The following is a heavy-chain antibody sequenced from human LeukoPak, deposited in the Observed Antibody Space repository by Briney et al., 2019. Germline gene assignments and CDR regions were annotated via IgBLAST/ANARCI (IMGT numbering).Heavy chain of an antibody. CDR3: AKDRGYGVPSDY. CDR1: GITVSNNY. D-gene: IGHD4-17*01. CDR2: ISSGGST. J-gene: IGHJ4*02. V-gene: IGHV3-66*01. Sequence: PGGSLRLSCAASGITVSNNYMSWVRQAPGKGLEWVSVISSGGSTYYADSVKGRFTVSRDDAQNTLYLQMNSLRAEDTAVYYCAKDRGYGVPSDYWGQGTLVTVSS.